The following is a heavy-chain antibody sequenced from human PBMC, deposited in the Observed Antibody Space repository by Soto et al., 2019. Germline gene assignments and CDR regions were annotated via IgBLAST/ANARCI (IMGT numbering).Heavy chain of an antibody. Sequence: NPSETLSLTCSVSGGSINSYWWSWIRQPAGKGLEWIGRVYSSGTTDYNPSLNSRATMSVETSKNQFSLKLSSVTAADTAVYYCARDIGSYAYGEGYWGQGIQVT. CDR3: ARDIGSYAYGEGY. V-gene: IGHV4-4*07. J-gene: IGHJ4*02. CDR1: GGSINSYW. D-gene: IGHD3-10*01. CDR2: VYSSGTT.